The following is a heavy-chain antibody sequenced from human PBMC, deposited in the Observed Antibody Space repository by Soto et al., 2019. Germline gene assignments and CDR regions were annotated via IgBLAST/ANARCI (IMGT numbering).Heavy chain of an antibody. D-gene: IGHD2-15*01. Sequence: PSETLSLTCTVSGGSISSYYWSWIRQPPGKGLEWIGYIYYSGSTNYNPSIKSRVTISVDTSKNQFSLKLNSVTTADTAVYYCARDATPTGDYYMDVWGKGTTVTVSS. V-gene: IGHV4-59*01. CDR2: IYYSGST. CDR3: ARDATPTGDYYMDV. CDR1: GGSISSYY. J-gene: IGHJ6*03.